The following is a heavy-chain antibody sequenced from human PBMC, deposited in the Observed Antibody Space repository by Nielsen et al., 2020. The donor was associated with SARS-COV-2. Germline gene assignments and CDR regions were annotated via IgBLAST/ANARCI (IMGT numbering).Heavy chain of an antibody. D-gene: IGHD2-21*02. Sequence: WVRQAPGQRLEWMGGFDPEDGETIYAQKFQGRVTMTEDTSTDTAYMELSRLRSDDTAVYYCARAGPHIVVVTPYFDYWGQGTLVTVSS. V-gene: IGHV1-24*01. J-gene: IGHJ4*02. CDR2: FDPEDGET. CDR3: ARAGPHIVVVTPYFDY.